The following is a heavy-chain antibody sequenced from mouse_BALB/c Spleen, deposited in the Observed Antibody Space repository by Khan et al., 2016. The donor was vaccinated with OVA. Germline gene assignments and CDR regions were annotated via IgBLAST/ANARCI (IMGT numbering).Heavy chain of an antibody. CDR3: ARDGAYYRNDGWFAY. CDR1: GYTFTSYT. V-gene: IGHV1-4*01. J-gene: IGHJ3*01. CDR2: INPSSGYT. Sequence: QVQLQQSGAELARPGASVKMSCKASGYTFTSYTIHWIKQRPGQGLEWIGYINPSSGYTNYNQKFKDKATLTADKSSTPAYMQLSSLTSDDSAVDYGARDGAYYRNDGWFAYWGQGTLVTVSA. D-gene: IGHD2-14*01.